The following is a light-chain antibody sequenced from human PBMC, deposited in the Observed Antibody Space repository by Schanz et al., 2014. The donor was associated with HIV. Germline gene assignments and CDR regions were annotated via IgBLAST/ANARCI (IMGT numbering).Light chain of an antibody. Sequence: QSALTQPASVSGSPGQSITISCTGTNSDVGANNYLSWYRQHPGKAPKLVIYDVSNRPSGVPDRFSGSKSGNTASLTVSGLQAEDEADYYCSSYEGSNNLVFGGGTKLTVL. CDR1: NSDVGANNY. J-gene: IGLJ3*02. CDR2: DVS. CDR3: SSYEGSNNLV. V-gene: IGLV2-8*01.